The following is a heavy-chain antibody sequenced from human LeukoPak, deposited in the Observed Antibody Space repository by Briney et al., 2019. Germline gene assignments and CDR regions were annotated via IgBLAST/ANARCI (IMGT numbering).Heavy chain of an antibody. Sequence: PSETLSLTCTVSGGSISSYYWSWIRQPPGKGLEWIGYIYYSGSTNYNPSLKSRVTISVDTSKNQFSLKLSSVTAADTAVYYCARGQRGYSYGPSDYWGQGILVTVSS. CDR2: IYYSGST. D-gene: IGHD5-18*01. CDR3: ARGQRGYSYGPSDY. CDR1: GGSISSYY. J-gene: IGHJ4*02. V-gene: IGHV4-59*01.